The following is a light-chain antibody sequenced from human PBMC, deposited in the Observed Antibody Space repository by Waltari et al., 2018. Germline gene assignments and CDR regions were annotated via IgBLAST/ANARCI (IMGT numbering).Light chain of an antibody. V-gene: IGLV3-1*01. Sequence: PQPVQSPVLFSAQDKKRPAGMSERFSGSNSGNTATLTISGTQAMDEADYYCQAWDSSTAVFGGGTRLTVL. J-gene: IGLJ3*02. CDR3: QAWDSSTAV. CDR2: QDK.